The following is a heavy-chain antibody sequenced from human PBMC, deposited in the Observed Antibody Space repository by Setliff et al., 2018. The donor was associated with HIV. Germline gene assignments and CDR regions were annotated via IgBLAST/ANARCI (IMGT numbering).Heavy chain of an antibody. D-gene: IGHD3-10*01. CDR3: ARDLAESAFIMIRGAGWFDP. CDR1: GGAFSSYA. Sequence: SVKVSCKASGGAFSSYALSWVRQAPGQGLEWMGGTNPILGSANYAQKFQGRVTITTDESTSTAYMELSSLRSDDTAVYFCARDLAESAFIMIRGAGWFDPWGQGTLVTVSS. V-gene: IGHV1-69*05. J-gene: IGHJ5*02. CDR2: TNPILGSA.